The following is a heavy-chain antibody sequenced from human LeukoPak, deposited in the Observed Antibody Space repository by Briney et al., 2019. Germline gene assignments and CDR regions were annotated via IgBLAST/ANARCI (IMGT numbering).Heavy chain of an antibody. D-gene: IGHD3-10*01. CDR1: GGSISSYY. V-gene: IGHV4-59*01. CDR3: AREGSRRHGSGSFFDY. CDR2: IYYSGST. Sequence: SETLSLTCTVSGGSISSYYWSWIRQPPGKGLEWIGYIYYSGSTNYNPSLKSRVTISVDTSKNQFSLKLSSVTAADTAVYYCAREGSRRHGSGSFFDYWGQGTLVTVSS. J-gene: IGHJ4*02.